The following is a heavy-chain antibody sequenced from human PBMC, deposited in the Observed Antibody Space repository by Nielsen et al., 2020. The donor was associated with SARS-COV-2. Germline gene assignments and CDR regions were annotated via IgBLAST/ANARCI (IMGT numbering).Heavy chain of an antibody. CDR3: ARGDSRNWFDP. V-gene: IGHV4-34*01. CDR1: GGSFSGYY. J-gene: IGHJ5*02. D-gene: IGHD6-13*01. CDR2: INHSGST. Sequence: SETLSLTCAVYGGSFSGYYWSWIRQPPGKGLEWIGEINHSGSTNYNPSLKSRVTISVDTSKNQFSLKLSSVTAADTAVYYCARGDSRNWFDPWGQGTLVTVSS.